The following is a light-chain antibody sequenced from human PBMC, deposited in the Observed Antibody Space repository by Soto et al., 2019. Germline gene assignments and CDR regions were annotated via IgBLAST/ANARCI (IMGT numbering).Light chain of an antibody. Sequence: EIVLTQSPGTLSLSPGERATLSCRASQSVSSSYLAWYQQKPGQAPRLLIYAASSRATGFPERFSGSGSGTDFTLTISRLEPEDFVVYYCQRYGSSPTFGGGTKVEIK. CDR2: AAS. CDR1: QSVSSSY. CDR3: QRYGSSPT. V-gene: IGKV3-20*01. J-gene: IGKJ4*01.